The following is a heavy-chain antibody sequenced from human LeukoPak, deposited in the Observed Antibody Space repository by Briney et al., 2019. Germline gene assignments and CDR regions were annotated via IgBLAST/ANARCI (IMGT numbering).Heavy chain of an antibody. V-gene: IGHV3-73*01. CDR3: TRRREGGEFDY. Sequence: GGSLRLSCAVSGFTFNNYGMSWVRQAPGKGLEWVGRIRINDNSDATAYGPSVRGRFTISRDDSKNTTYLQMNSLKTEDTAVYYCTRRREGGEFDYWGQGTLVTVSS. D-gene: IGHD2-21*01. J-gene: IGHJ4*02. CDR2: IRINDNSDAT. CDR1: GFTFNNYG.